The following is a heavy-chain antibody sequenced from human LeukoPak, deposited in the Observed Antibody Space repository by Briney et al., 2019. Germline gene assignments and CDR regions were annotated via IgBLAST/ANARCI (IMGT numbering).Heavy chain of an antibody. CDR1: GGPISSSNW. V-gene: IGHV4-4*02. CDR2: IYHSGST. Sequence: SEALSLTCAVSGGPISSSNWWSWIRQPPGKGLVWIGEIYHSGSTNYNPSLKSRGTISVDTSKNQFSLKLSSVTAADTAVYYCARGGDDILTGYYLFDYWGQGTLVTVSS. CDR3: ARGGDDILTGYYLFDY. J-gene: IGHJ4*02. D-gene: IGHD3-9*01.